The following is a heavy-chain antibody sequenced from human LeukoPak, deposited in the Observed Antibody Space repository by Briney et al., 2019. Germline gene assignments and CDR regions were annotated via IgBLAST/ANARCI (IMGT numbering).Heavy chain of an antibody. CDR3: ARETDFWSGYYPPDY. CDR2: ISYDGSDK. D-gene: IGHD3-3*01. Sequence: GGSLRLSCAASGFTFSRYAMHWVRQVPGKGLECVAIISYDGSDKYYADSVKGRFTISRDASKNTLYLQMKSLRPEDTALYFCARETDFWSGYYPPDYWGQGTLVTVSS. CDR1: GFTFSRYA. J-gene: IGHJ4*02. V-gene: IGHV3-30*01.